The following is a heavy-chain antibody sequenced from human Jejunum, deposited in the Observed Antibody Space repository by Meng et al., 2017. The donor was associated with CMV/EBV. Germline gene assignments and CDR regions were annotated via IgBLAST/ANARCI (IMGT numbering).Heavy chain of an antibody. V-gene: IGHV4-61*01. CDR2: TVNGGSL. J-gene: IGHJ4*02. CDR3: AGLIVGNGGRGH. CDR1: GGYVRSGKYH. D-gene: IGHD2/OR15-2a*01. Sequence: TGAGGYVRSGKYHWNWIRQPHGKGLEWIGQTVNGGSLKYNPSLESRLSISIDTSKNQFSLNLNSVTAADTAVYYCAGLIVGNGGRGHWGQGTLVTVSS.